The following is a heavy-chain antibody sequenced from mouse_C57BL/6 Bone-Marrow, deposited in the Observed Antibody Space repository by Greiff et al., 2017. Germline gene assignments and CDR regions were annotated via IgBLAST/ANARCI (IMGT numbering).Heavy chain of an antibody. CDR2: ISYDGSN. Sequence: EVKLMESGPGLVKPSQSLSLTCSVTGYSITSGYYWNWIRQFPGNKLEWMGYISYDGSNNYNPSLKNRISITRDTSKNQFFLKLNSVTTEDTATXYCARGLLWYPWFAYWGQGTLVTVSA. D-gene: IGHD2-10*01. J-gene: IGHJ3*01. CDR1: GYSITSGYY. CDR3: ARGLLWYPWFAY. V-gene: IGHV3-6*01.